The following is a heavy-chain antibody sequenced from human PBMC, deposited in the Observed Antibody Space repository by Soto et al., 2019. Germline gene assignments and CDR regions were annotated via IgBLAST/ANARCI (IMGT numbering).Heavy chain of an antibody. J-gene: IGHJ6*02. D-gene: IGHD3-10*01. V-gene: IGHV3-30-3*01. Sequence: QVQLVESGGGVVQPGRSLRLSCAASGFTFSSYAMHWVRQAPGKGLEWVAVISYDGSNKYYADSVKGRFTISRDNSKNTLYLQMNSLRAEDTAVYYCARDMLEGLWFGELFMPRYYYYYGMDVWGQGTTVTVSS. CDR1: GFTFSSYA. CDR3: ARDMLEGLWFGELFMPRYYYYYGMDV. CDR2: ISYDGSNK.